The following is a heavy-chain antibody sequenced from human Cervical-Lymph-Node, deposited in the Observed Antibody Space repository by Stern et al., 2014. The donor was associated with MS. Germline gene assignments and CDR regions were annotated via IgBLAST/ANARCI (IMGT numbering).Heavy chain of an antibody. Sequence: QMQLVQSGGGVVQPGRSLRLSCVASGFRFSDYGMHWVRQAPGKGLEWVAGISYEVSDKKYADSVEGRFTISRDNSRDTLYLQMNSLRPEDTAVYYCAKRGLKLRYFDWYIDYWGQGTLVTVSS. CDR1: GFRFSDYG. D-gene: IGHD3-9*01. J-gene: IGHJ4*02. CDR3: AKRGLKLRYFDWYIDY. V-gene: IGHV3-30*18. CDR2: ISYEVSDK.